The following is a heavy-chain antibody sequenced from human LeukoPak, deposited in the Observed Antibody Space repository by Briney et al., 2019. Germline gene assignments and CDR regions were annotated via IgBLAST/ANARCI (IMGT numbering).Heavy chain of an antibody. Sequence: GGSLRLSCVASGFDLSTYTMNWVRQAPGKGLEWVSSITGNSHYIYYADSVKGRFNISRDNAQNSLFLQMNSLRAEDTAVYYCARDPVTKNAGWYFDLWGRGTFVTVST. CDR1: GFDLSTYT. J-gene: IGHJ2*01. CDR3: ARDPVTKNAGWYFDL. D-gene: IGHD1-1*01. V-gene: IGHV3-21*01. CDR2: ITGNSHYI.